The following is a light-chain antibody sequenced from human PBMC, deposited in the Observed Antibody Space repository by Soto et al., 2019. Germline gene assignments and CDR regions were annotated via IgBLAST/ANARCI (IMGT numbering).Light chain of an antibody. CDR3: CSYAYSSVV. Sequence: QSALTQPDSVSGSPGQSITISCTGISSYVGIYNLASWYQQHPGRVPKLIIYEDSMRPSGVSDRFSGSKSGNTASLTISGLQAEDEADYYCCSYAYSSVVFGGGTKLTVL. J-gene: IGLJ2*01. CDR2: EDS. CDR1: SSYVGIYNL. V-gene: IGLV2-23*01.